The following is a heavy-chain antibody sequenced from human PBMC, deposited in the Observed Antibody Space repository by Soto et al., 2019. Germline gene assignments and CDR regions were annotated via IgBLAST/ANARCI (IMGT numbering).Heavy chain of an antibody. D-gene: IGHD3-10*01. CDR2: INPSGGST. J-gene: IGHJ6*02. CDR1: GYTFTSYY. CDR3: ARDSPSFFKYGYNYGMDV. Sequence: ASVKVSCKASGYTFTSYYMHWVRQAPGQGLEWMGIINPSGGSTSYAQKFQGRVTMTRDTSTSTVYMELSSLRSDDTAVYYCARDSPSFFKYGYNYGMDVWAKGPRSPSP. V-gene: IGHV1-46*01.